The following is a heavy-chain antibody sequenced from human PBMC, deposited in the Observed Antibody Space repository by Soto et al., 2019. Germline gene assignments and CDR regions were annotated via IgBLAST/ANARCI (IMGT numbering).Heavy chain of an antibody. V-gene: IGHV4-59*01. CDR2: IYYSGST. D-gene: IGHD3-9*01. J-gene: IGHJ6*02. Sequence: QVQLQESGPGLVKPSETLSLTCTVSGGSISSYYWSWIRQPPGKGLEWIGYIYYSGSTNYNPSLKSRVTISVDTSKNQFSLKLSSVTAADTAVYYCARGVLRYFDWLIDDYYYGMDVWGQGTTVTVSS. CDR1: GGSISSYY. CDR3: ARGVLRYFDWLIDDYYYGMDV.